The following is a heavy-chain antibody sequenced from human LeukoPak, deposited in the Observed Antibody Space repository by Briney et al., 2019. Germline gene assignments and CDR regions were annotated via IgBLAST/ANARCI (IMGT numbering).Heavy chain of an antibody. D-gene: IGHD4-11*01. Sequence: ASVKVSCKASGYTFTSYGISWVRQAPGQGLEWMGWISDYNGNANYAQKLQGRVTMTTDTSTSTAYMELRSLRSDDTAVYYCARDLYRDSLPVSWFDPWGQGTLVTVSS. CDR1: GYTFTSYG. CDR2: ISDYNGNA. J-gene: IGHJ5*02. CDR3: ARDLYRDSLPVSWFDP. V-gene: IGHV1-18*01.